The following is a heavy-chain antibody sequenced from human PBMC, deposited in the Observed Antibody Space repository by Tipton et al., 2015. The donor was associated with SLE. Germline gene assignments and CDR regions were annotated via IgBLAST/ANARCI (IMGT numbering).Heavy chain of an antibody. CDR2: IYSGGST. D-gene: IGHD3-16*02. CDR1: GFTVSSNY. Sequence: GSLRLSCAASGFTVSSNYMSGVRQAPGKGLEWVSVIYSGGSTYHADSVKGRFSISRDNLKNTLYLQMNSLRAEDTAVYYCARDRWPWCFDLWGRGTLVTVSS. CDR3: ARDRWPWCFDL. J-gene: IGHJ2*01. V-gene: IGHV3-66*02.